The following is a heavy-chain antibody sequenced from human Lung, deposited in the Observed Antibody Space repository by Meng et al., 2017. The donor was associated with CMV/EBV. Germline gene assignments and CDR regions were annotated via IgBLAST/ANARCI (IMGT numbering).Heavy chain of an antibody. CDR1: GFTFSNYG. CDR2: IVSDGTKK. J-gene: IGHJ4*02. V-gene: IGHV3-30*02. D-gene: IGHD6-19*01. CDR3: ATGLRDY. Sequence: GESMKISCAASGFTFSNYGMHWVRQAPGKGLEWVTYIVSDGTKKFYADSVKGRSTLSRDNSENTLFLQMNTLRADDTAVYYCATGLRDYWGQGTLLTVAS.